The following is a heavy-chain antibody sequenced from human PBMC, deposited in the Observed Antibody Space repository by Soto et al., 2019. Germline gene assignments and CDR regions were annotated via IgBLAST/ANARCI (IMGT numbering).Heavy chain of an antibody. CDR3: ATDGTDAYGATASAFDI. CDR1: GGTFSSYA. V-gene: IGHV1-69*12. CDR2: IIPIFGTA. J-gene: IGHJ3*02. Sequence: QVQLVQSGAEVKKPGSSVKVSCKASGGTFSSYAISWVRQAPGQGLEWMGGIIPIFGTANYAQKFQGRVTITADESTSTAYMELCSLRSKDTAVYYSATDGTDAYGATASAFDIWGQGTMVTVSS. D-gene: IGHD4-17*01.